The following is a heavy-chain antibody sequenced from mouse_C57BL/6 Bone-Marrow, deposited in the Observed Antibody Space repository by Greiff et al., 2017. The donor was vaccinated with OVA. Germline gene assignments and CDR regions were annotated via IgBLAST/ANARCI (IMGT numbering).Heavy chain of an antibody. D-gene: IGHD3-2*02. CDR1: GFTFSSYA. V-gene: IGHV5-4*01. J-gene: IGHJ3*01. CDR3: AREALGWAWFAY. Sequence: DVHLVESGGGLVKPGGSLKLSCAASGFTFSSYAMSWVRQTPEKRLEWVATISDGGSYTYYPDNVKGRFTISRDNAKNNLYLQMSHLKSEDTAMYYCAREALGWAWFAYWGQGTLVTVSA. CDR2: ISDGGSYT.